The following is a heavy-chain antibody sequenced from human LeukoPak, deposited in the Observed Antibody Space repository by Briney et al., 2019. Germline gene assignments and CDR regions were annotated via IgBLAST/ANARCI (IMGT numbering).Heavy chain of an antibody. CDR2: ISSSSSYI. J-gene: IGHJ5*02. CDR1: GFTFSSYS. D-gene: IGHD3-3*01. CDR3: ARDSFNDFWGGYYRGGFDP. Sequence: GGSLRLSCAASGFTFSSYSMNWVRQAPGKGLEWVSSISSSSSYIYYADSVKGRFTISRDNAKNSLYLQMNSLRAEDTAVYYCARDSFNDFWGGYYRGGFDPWGQGTLVTVSS. V-gene: IGHV3-21*01.